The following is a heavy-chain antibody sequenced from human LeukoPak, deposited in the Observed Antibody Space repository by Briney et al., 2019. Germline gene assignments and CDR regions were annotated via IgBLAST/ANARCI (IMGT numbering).Heavy chain of an antibody. CDR1: GYSFTSYW. J-gene: IGHJ5*02. CDR3: ARRGSSWPDWFDP. CDR2: IYPGDSDT. V-gene: IGHV5-51*01. Sequence: GESLKISWKVSGYSFTSYWIGWVRQMPGEGLEWMGIIYPGDSDTRYSPSFQGQVTISADKSISTAYLQWSSLKASDTAMYYCARRGSSWPDWFDPWGQGTLVTISS. D-gene: IGHD6-13*01.